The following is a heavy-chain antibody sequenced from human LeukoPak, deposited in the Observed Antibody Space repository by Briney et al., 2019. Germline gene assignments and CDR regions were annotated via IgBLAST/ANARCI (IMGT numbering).Heavy chain of an antibody. V-gene: IGHV3-74*01. Sequence: GGSLRLSCAGSGFTFSNYWVDWVRQAPGKGLVWVSRINTDGSRTDYADFVKGRFTISRDDAKNTLDLQMNDRRSDDTAMYCGARSISGSRELWGQGTLVTVSS. J-gene: IGHJ4*02. D-gene: IGHD1-26*01. CDR3: ARSISGSREL. CDR1: GFTFSNYW. CDR2: INTDGSRT.